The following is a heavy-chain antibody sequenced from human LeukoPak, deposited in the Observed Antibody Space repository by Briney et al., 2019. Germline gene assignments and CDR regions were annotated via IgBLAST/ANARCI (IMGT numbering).Heavy chain of an antibody. CDR3: AKDIGPWELLPRGPFDY. Sequence: GGSLRLSCAASGFTFSSYGMHWVRQAPGKGLEWVAFIRYDGSNKYYADSVKGRFTISRDNSKNTLYLQMNSLRAEDTAVYYCAKDIGPWELLPRGPFDYWGQGTLVTVSS. J-gene: IGHJ4*02. CDR2: IRYDGSNK. CDR1: GFTFSSYG. D-gene: IGHD1-26*01. V-gene: IGHV3-30*02.